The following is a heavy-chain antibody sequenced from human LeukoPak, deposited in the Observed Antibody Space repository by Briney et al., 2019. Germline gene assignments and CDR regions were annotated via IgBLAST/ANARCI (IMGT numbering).Heavy chain of an antibody. D-gene: IGHD3-10*01. J-gene: IGHJ4*02. CDR2: IRYDGSNK. V-gene: IGHV3-30*02. CDR3: AKGGYRNYYGSGSPLS. CDR1: GFTFSSYG. Sequence: GGSLRLSCAASGFTFSSYGMHWVRQAPGKGLEWVAFIRYDGSNKYYADSVKGRFTISRDNSKNTLYLQMNSLRAEDTAVYYCAKGGYRNYYGSGSPLSWGQGTLVTVSS.